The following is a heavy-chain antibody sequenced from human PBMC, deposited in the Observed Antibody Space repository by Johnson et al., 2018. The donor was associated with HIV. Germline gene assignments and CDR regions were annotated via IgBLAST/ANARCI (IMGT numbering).Heavy chain of an antibody. Sequence: VQLVESGGGLVQPGGSLRLSCAASGFTFNSYDMHWVRQPTGKGLEWVSAIGTAGDTYYADSVKGRFTISRDNAKNSLYLQMNSLRAEDSAVYYCASPTSGYSGVKAFDIWGHGTMVTVSS. V-gene: IGHV3-13*01. J-gene: IGHJ3*02. CDR1: GFTFNSYD. CDR3: ASPTSGYSGVKAFDI. CDR2: IGTAGDT. D-gene: IGHD3-22*01.